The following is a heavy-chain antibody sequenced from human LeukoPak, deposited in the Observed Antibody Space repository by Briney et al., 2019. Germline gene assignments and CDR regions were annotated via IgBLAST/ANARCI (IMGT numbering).Heavy chain of an antibody. CDR2: IDYRGNA. CDR1: GGSINSYY. Sequence: SETLSLTCTVSGGSINSYYWSWIRQPPGKGLEWIGYIDYRGNANYNPSLKSRVTMSVDPSKKQVSLRLNSLTAADTAVYYCARGPSGDSGGYFDSWGQGTLVTVSS. V-gene: IGHV4-59*01. J-gene: IGHJ4*02. CDR3: ARGPSGDSGGYFDS. D-gene: IGHD2-21*02.